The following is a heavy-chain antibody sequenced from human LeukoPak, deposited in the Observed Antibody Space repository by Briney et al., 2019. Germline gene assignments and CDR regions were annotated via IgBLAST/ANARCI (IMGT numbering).Heavy chain of an antibody. Sequence: SETLSLTCTVSGGSISSGSYYWSWIRQPPGKGLEWIGYIYYSGSTNYNPSLKSRVTISVDTSKNQFSLKLSSVTAADTAVYYCARGGIAAAGINIYYYYYYMDVWGKGTTVTISS. D-gene: IGHD6-13*01. CDR3: ARGGIAAAGINIYYYYYYMDV. V-gene: IGHV4-61*01. J-gene: IGHJ6*03. CDR2: IYYSGST. CDR1: GGSISSGSYY.